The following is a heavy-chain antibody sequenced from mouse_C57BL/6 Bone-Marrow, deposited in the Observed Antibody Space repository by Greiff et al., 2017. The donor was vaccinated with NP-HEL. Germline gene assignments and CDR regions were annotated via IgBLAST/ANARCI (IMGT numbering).Heavy chain of an antibody. CDR2: INPNNGGT. CDR3: ARLHYGSHWYFDV. J-gene: IGHJ1*03. D-gene: IGHD1-1*01. CDR1: GYTFTDYY. V-gene: IGHV1-26*01. Sequence: EVQLQQSGPELVKPGASVKISCKASGYTFTDYYMNWVKQSHGKSLEWIGDINPNNGGTSYNQKFKGKATLTVDKSSSTAYMELRSLTSEDSAVYYCARLHYGSHWYFDVWGTGTTVTVSS.